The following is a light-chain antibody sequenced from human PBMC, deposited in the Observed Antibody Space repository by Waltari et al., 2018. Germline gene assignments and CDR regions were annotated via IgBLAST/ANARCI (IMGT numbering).Light chain of an antibody. Sequence: QSVLTQPPSASGTPGQRVTISCSGSSSNIGRNYLSWYQQLPGAAPKLLISRNNPRPSGVPDRFSGSKSGTSASLAISGLRSEDEADYYCAAWDDSLSGRVFGGGTKLTVL. J-gene: IGLJ3*02. CDR3: AAWDDSLSGRV. CDR1: SSNIGRNY. CDR2: RNN. V-gene: IGLV1-47*01.